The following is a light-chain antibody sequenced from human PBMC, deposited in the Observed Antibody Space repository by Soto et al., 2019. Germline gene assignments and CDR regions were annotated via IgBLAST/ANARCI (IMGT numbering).Light chain of an antibody. CDR1: QSVSSY. Sequence: ERVLIKVLAALSLTPGERATLSCRASQSVSSYLAWYQQKPGQAPRLLIYDASNRATGIPARFSGSGSGTDFTLTISSLEPEDFAVYYCQQRSNWLTFGGGTKVDIK. CDR2: DAS. V-gene: IGKV3-11*01. CDR3: QQRSNWLT. J-gene: IGKJ4*01.